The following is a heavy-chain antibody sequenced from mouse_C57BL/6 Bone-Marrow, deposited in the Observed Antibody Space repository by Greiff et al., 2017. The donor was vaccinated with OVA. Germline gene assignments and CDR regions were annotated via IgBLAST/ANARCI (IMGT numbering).Heavy chain of an antibody. D-gene: IGHD2-5*01. V-gene: IGHV5-9*01. CDR3: ARHSNYAYFDV. Sequence: EVQRVESGGGLVKPGGSLKLSCAASGFTFSSYTMSWVRQTPEKRLEWVATISGGGGNTYYPDSVKGRFTISRDNAKNTLYLQMSSLRSEDTALYYCARHSNYAYFDVWGTGTTVTVSS. J-gene: IGHJ1*03. CDR1: GFTFSSYT. CDR2: ISGGGGNT.